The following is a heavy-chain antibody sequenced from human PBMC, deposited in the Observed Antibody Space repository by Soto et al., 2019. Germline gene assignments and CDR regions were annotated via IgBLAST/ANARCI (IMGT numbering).Heavy chain of an antibody. D-gene: IGHD4-4*01. V-gene: IGHV4-4*07. Sequence: SETLSLTCTVSGGSLSSYYWRWIRQPAGKGLEWIGRMHSSGSTNYNPSLKSRVTMSVDTSKNQFSLKISSVTAADTAVYYCASLPTVSSSAFWGQGILVTVSS. CDR3: ASLPTVSSSAF. J-gene: IGHJ4*02. CDR1: GGSLSSYY. CDR2: MHSSGST.